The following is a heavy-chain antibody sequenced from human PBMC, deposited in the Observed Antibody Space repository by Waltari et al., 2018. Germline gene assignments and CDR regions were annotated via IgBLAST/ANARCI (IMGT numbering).Heavy chain of an antibody. Sequence: QVQLVQSAAEVKKPGASVSVSCEASGYTFTDYYIHWVRQAPGQGLEWMGWINTKYGGTKYAQKFQGRVTMTRDTSISKAYMELYRLKSDDTAVYYCARDLYRGQNWLDTWGQGTLVTVAS. CDR3: ARDLYRGQNWLDT. CDR1: GYTFTDYY. J-gene: IGHJ5*02. V-gene: IGHV1-2*02. D-gene: IGHD5-12*01. CDR2: INTKYGGT.